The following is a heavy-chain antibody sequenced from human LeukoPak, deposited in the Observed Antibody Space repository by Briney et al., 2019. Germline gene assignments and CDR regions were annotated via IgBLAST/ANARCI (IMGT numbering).Heavy chain of an antibody. CDR3: ASGTTTMIRGVYYYYYGLDV. Sequence: ASVKVSCKASGYTLTSYGISWVRQAPGQGLEWMGWISGYNGNTNYEKKLQGRVTMTTDTSTSTAYMELRSLRSDDTAIYYCASGTTTMIRGVYYYYYGLDVWGQGTTVIVTS. CDR2: ISGYNGNT. V-gene: IGHV1-18*01. D-gene: IGHD3-10*01. CDR1: GYTLTSYG. J-gene: IGHJ6*02.